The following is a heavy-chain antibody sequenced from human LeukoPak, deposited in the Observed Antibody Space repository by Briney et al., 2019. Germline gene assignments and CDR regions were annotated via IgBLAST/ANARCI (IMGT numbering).Heavy chain of an antibody. CDR1: GFTFSNYT. V-gene: IGHV3-30-3*01. Sequence: GGSLRLSCAASGFTFSNYTVHWVRQAPGKGLEWVAVISYDGSSKYYADSVKGRFTISRDNSKNTLYLQMNSLRVEDTAVYYCARSYTSGWSRGFDPWGQGTLVIVSS. CDR2: ISYDGSSK. D-gene: IGHD6-19*01. CDR3: ARSYTSGWSRGFDP. J-gene: IGHJ5*02.